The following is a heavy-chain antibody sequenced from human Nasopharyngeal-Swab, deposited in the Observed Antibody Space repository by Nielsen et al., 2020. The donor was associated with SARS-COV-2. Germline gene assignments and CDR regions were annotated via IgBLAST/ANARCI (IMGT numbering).Heavy chain of an antibody. CDR1: GYSFRTYG. CDR3: AEDLRGPYFF. Sequence: GGSLRLSCVSSGYSFRTYGMSWVRQAPGKGLEWVAAISGSGDISGSGGSTYYADSVKGRFTISRDNSKNTLSLQMNSLRAEDTALYYCAEDLRGPYFFWGQGTLVTVSS. V-gene: IGHV3-23*01. J-gene: IGHJ4*02. D-gene: IGHD2/OR15-2a*01. CDR2: ISGSGDISGSGGST.